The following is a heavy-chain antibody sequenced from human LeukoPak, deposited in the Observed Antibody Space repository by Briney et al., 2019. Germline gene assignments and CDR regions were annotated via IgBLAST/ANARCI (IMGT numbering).Heavy chain of an antibody. CDR1: GYTFTNYY. J-gene: IGHJ4*02. D-gene: IGHD3-10*01. CDR2: INPSGGGT. V-gene: IGHV1-46*01. Sequence: GASVKVSCKSSGYTFTNYYMHWVRQAPGQGLEWMGIINPSGGGTNYAQRFQGRVTMTRDTSTNTIYMELSSLRSEDTAVYYCARDIFGSGVNFFDYWGQGTLVTVSS. CDR3: ARDIFGSGVNFFDY.